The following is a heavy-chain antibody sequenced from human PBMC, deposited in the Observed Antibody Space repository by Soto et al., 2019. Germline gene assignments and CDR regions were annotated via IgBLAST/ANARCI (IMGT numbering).Heavy chain of an antibody. CDR1: GYSFTDHN. CDR2: ITPNSGDT. D-gene: IGHD2-15*01. Sequence: QVQLVQSGAELKKPGASVKVSCKASGYSFTDHNIHWVRQAPGQGLEWMGSITPNSGDTKYAQNFQGRVTMTRYTSISTAYMERTRLSSYDTAADYCARDSTLHRISVENWCDPWGQGTLVSVSS. J-gene: IGHJ5*02. V-gene: IGHV1-2*02. CDR3: ARDSTLHRISVENWCDP.